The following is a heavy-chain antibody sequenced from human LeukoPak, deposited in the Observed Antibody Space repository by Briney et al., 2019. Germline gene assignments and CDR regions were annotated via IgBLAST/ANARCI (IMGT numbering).Heavy chain of an antibody. CDR2: IYPGDSDT. V-gene: IGHV5-51*01. J-gene: IGHJ4*02. D-gene: IGHD3-10*01. CDR3: ARRVSMVRGVIMGYFDY. Sequence: GESLKISCMGSGYSFTSYWIGWVRQMPGKGLEWMGIIYPGDSDTRYSPSFQGQVTISADKSISTAYLQWSSLKASDTAMYYCARRVSMVRGVIMGYFDYWGQGTLVTVSS. CDR1: GYSFTSYW.